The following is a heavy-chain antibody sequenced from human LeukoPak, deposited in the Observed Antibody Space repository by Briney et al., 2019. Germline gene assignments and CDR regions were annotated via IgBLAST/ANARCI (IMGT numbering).Heavy chain of an antibody. CDR3: ARLGYCSSTSCPGRVYGMDV. CDR2: ISYDGSNK. CDR1: GFTFSSYA. D-gene: IGHD2-2*01. Sequence: GGSLRLSCAASGFTFSSYAMHWVRQAPGKGLEWVALISYDGSNKYYADSVKGRFTISRDNSKNTLYLQMNSQRAEDTAVYYCARLGYCSSTSCPGRVYGMDVWGQGTTVTVSS. V-gene: IGHV3-30*04. J-gene: IGHJ6*02.